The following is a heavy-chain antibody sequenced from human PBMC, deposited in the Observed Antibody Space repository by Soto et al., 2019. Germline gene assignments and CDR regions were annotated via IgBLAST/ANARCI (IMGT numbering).Heavy chain of an antibody. CDR3: TGITWFRGMDV. CDR1: GGSVSSNSAG. V-gene: IGHV6-1*01. Sequence: SQTLSLTCVISGGSVSSNSAGWSWIRQSPSRGLEWLGRTYYKSKWNNDYALSVKSRITINPDTSKNQFSLHLYSVTPEDTAVYYCTGITWFRGMDVWGQGTPVTVSS. D-gene: IGHD3-10*01. CDR2: TYYKSKWNN. J-gene: IGHJ6*02.